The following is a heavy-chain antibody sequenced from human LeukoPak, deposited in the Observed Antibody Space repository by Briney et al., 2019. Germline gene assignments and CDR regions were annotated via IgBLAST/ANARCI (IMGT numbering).Heavy chain of an antibody. Sequence: SQTLSLTCGISGDSVSSNSGAWNWIRQSTSRGLEYLGRTYYRSHWYNDYAPSVKSRISITSDTSKNQFSLQLNSVTPEDAAVYYCARGLYTTGWAFQYWGQGVLVAVPS. CDR3: ARGLYTTGWAFQY. D-gene: IGHD6-19*01. V-gene: IGHV6-1*01. CDR2: TYYRSHWYN. J-gene: IGHJ4*02. CDR1: GDSVSSNSGA.